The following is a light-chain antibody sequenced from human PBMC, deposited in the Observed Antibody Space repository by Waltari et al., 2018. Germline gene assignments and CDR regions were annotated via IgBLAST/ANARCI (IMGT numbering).Light chain of an antibody. CDR3: QQSYSIPGT. J-gene: IGKJ2*01. CDR1: QSISNY. Sequence: DIEMTQSPSSLSASVGDRVTITCRASQSISNYLAWYQQKLGKAPKLLIYAASSLQSGVPSRFSGSGSGTDFTLTISSLQYEDFATYYCQQSYSIPGTFGQGTKLEIK. CDR2: AAS. V-gene: IGKV1-39*01.